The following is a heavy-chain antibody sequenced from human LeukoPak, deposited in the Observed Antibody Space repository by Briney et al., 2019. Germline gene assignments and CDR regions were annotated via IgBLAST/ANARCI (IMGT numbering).Heavy chain of an antibody. CDR1: GFTFSSYA. V-gene: IGHV3-23*01. CDR2: ISGSGGST. Sequence: GGSLRLSCAASGFTFSSYAMSWVRQAPGKGLEWVTDISGSGGSTYYADSVKGRFTISRDNSKNTLYLQMNSLRAEDTAVYYCAKEHLLQLWFFDYWGQGTLVTVSS. J-gene: IGHJ4*02. CDR3: AKEHLLQLWFFDY. D-gene: IGHD5-18*01.